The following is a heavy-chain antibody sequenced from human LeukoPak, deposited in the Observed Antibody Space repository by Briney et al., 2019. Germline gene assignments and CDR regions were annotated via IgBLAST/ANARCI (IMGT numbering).Heavy chain of an antibody. Sequence: ASVKVSCKASGYTFTGYYMHWVRQAPGQGLEWMGWINPNSGGTNYAQKFQGRVTMTRDTSISTAYMELSRLRSEDTAVYYCARDPPYYYDSSGCFGYWGQGTLVTVSS. J-gene: IGHJ4*02. D-gene: IGHD3-22*01. V-gene: IGHV1-2*02. CDR1: GYTFTGYY. CDR2: INPNSGGT. CDR3: ARDPPYYYDSSGCFGY.